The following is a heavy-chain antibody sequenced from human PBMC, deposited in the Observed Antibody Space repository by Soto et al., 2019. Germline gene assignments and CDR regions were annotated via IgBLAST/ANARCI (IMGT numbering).Heavy chain of an antibody. D-gene: IGHD3-10*01. CDR1: GGSISSNIYY. CDR2: IHYSGST. CDR3: ARPLFGRGNWFDP. J-gene: IGHJ5*02. Sequence: SETLSLTCSVSGGSISSNIYYWGWIRHPPGKGLEWIGNIHYSGSTYYDSSLKSRVTISVDTSKNQFSLKLSSVTAADTAVYYCARPLFGRGNWFDPWGQGTLVTVSS. V-gene: IGHV4-39*07.